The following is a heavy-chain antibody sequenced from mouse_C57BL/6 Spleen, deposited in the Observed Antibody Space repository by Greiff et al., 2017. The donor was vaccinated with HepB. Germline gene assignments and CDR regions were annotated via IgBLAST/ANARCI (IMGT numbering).Heavy chain of an antibody. J-gene: IGHJ3*01. CDR2: IYPGSGNT. CDR3: AREAIGFAY. CDR1: GYSFTSYY. V-gene: IGHV1-66*01. Sequence: VQLQQSGPELVKPGASVKISCKASGYSFTSYYIHWVKQRPGQGLAWIGWIYPGSGNTTYNAKFKGKATLTADTSSSTAYMQLSSLTSEDSAVYYCAREAIGFAYWGQGTLVTVSA.